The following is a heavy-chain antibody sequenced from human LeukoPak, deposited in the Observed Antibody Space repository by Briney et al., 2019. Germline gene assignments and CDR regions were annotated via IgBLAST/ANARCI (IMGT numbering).Heavy chain of an antibody. V-gene: IGHV3-48*03. D-gene: IGHD5-24*01. CDR1: GFTFSSYE. CDR2: ISSSGSTI. CDR3: ARSGGDGYNWGFDY. J-gene: IGHJ4*02. Sequence: PGGSLRLSCAASGFTFSSYEMNWVRQAPGKGLEWGSYISSSGSTILYAESVKGRFTISRDNAKNSLYLQMNSLRGEDTAVYYCARSGGDGYNWGFDYWGQGTLVTVSS.